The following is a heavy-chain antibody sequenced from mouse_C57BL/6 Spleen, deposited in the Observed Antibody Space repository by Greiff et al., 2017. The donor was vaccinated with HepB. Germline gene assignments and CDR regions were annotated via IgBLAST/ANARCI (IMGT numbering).Heavy chain of an antibody. J-gene: IGHJ3*01. CDR3: ARRNYSNSELAY. D-gene: IGHD2-5*01. Sequence: VQLQQSGAELVKPGASVKISCKASGYAFSSYWMNWVKQRPGKGLEWIGQIYPGDGDTNYNGKFKGKATLTADKSSSTAYMQLSSLTSEDSAVYFCARRNYSNSELAYGGQGTLVTVSA. CDR1: GYAFSSYW. V-gene: IGHV1-80*01. CDR2: IYPGDGDT.